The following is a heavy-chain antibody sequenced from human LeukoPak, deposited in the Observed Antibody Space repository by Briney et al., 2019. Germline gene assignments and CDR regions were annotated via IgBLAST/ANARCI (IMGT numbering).Heavy chain of an antibody. V-gene: IGHV3-30*02. CDR2: IRYDGSNK. CDR3: NYYGSGSYYNVPYYMDV. D-gene: IGHD3-10*01. J-gene: IGHJ6*03. Sequence: GGSLRLSCAASGFTFSSYGMHWVRQAPGKGLEWVAFIRYDGSNKYYADSVKGRFTISRDNSKNTLYLQMNSLRAEDTAVYYCNYYGSGSYYNVPYYMDVWGKGTTVTISS. CDR1: GFTFSSYG.